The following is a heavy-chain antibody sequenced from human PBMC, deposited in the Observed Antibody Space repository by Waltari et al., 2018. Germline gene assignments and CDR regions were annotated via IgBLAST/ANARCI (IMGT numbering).Heavy chain of an antibody. Sequence: QVQLVQSGAEVKKPGASVKVSCKASGYTFTSYAMHWVRQAPGQRLEWMGWINAGNGNTKYSQKFQGRVTITRDTSASTAYMELSSLRSEDTAVYYCARVGSRTAAATGWFDPWGQGTLVTVSS. CDR3: ARVGSRTAAATGWFDP. CDR2: INAGNGNT. D-gene: IGHD6-13*01. CDR1: GYTFTSYA. J-gene: IGHJ5*02. V-gene: IGHV1-3*01.